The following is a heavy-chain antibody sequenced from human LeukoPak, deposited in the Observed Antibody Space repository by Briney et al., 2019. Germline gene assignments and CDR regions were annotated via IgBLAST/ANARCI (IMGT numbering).Heavy chain of an antibody. D-gene: IGHD6-19*01. CDR2: ISWNSGSI. CDR3: VRGYSSGWYLSYYYYGMDV. Sequence: GGSLRLSCAASGFTFDDYAMHWVRQAPGKGLEWVSGISWNSGSIGYADSVKGRFTISRDNAKNSLYLQMNSLRAEDTALYYCVRGYSSGWYLSYYYYGMDVWGQGTTVTVSS. CDR1: GFTFDDYA. J-gene: IGHJ6*02. V-gene: IGHV3-9*01.